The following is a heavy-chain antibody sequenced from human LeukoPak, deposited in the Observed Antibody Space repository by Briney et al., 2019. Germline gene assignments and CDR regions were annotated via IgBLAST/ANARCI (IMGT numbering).Heavy chain of an antibody. CDR1: GGTFISYA. CDR2: IIPIFGTA. CDR3: AYSSSWYPTGVYFDY. D-gene: IGHD6-13*01. J-gene: IGHJ4*02. V-gene: IGHV1-69*01. Sequence: SVKVSCKASGGTFISYAISWVRQAPGQGPEWMGGIIPIFGTANYAQKFQGRVTITADESTSTAYMELSSLRSEDTAVYYCAYSSSWYPTGVYFDYWGQGTLVTVSS.